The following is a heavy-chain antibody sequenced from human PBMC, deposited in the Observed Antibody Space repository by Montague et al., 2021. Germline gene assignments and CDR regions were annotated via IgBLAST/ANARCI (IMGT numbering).Heavy chain of an antibody. CDR2: VRHIGST. CDR3: ASDRGLFDY. Sequence: SETLSLTCGVYGGSLSEYYWTWIRQSPEKGLEWIGEVRHIGSTNYNPSLKSRVTMSVDKSKNQFSLKLRSVTAADTAVYYCASDRGLFDYWGQGTVVTVSS. CDR1: GGSLSEYY. V-gene: IGHV4-34*01. J-gene: IGHJ4*02. D-gene: IGHD3-10*01.